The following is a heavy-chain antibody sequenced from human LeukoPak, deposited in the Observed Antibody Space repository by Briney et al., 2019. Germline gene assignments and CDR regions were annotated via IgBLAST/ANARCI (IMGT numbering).Heavy chain of an antibody. D-gene: IGHD3-22*01. CDR3: ARDDVGRYYDSSGSAFDI. CDR1: GGTFSSYA. Sequence: ASVKVSCEASGGTFSSYAISWVRQAPGQGLEWMGRIIPILGIANYAQKFQGRVTITADKSTSTAYMELSSLRSEDTAVYYCARDDVGRYYDSSGSAFDIWGQGTMVTVSS. CDR2: IIPILGIA. J-gene: IGHJ3*02. V-gene: IGHV1-69*04.